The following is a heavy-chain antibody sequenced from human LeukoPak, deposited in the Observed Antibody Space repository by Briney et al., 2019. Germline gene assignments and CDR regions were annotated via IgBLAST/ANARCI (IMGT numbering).Heavy chain of an antibody. Sequence: GASVKVSCKASGYTFTSYGISWVRQAPGQGLEWMGWISAYNGNTNYAQKLQGRVTMTTDTSTSTAYMELRSLRPDDTAVYYCARGHYYNSSGFPFDYWGQGTLVTVSS. CDR2: ISAYNGNT. CDR1: GYTFTSYG. D-gene: IGHD3-22*01. CDR3: ARGHYYNSSGFPFDY. J-gene: IGHJ4*02. V-gene: IGHV1-18*01.